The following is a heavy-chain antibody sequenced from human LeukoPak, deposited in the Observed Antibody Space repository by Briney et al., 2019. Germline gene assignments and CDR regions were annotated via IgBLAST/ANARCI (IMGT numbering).Heavy chain of an antibody. Sequence: GGSLRLSCAASGFTFSSYAMSWVRQAPGEGLEWVSAISGSGGSTYYADSVKGRFTISRDNSKNTLYLQMNSLRAEDTAVYYCAKFRLNSGYHGRVNWGQGPLVTVSS. J-gene: IGHJ4*02. D-gene: IGHD5-12*01. CDR2: ISGSGGST. CDR3: AKFRLNSGYHGRVN. CDR1: GFTFSSYA. V-gene: IGHV3-23*01.